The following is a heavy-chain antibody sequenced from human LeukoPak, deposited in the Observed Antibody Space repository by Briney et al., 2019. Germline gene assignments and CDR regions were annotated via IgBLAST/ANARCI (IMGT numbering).Heavy chain of an antibody. CDR3: ARARWYSCDY. D-gene: IGHD5-24*01. Sequence: GGSLRLSCAASGFTFSSYAMHWVRQAPGKGLEWVAVISYDGSNKYYADSVKGRFTISRDTSKNTLYLQMNSLRAEDTAVYYCARARWYSCDYWGQGTLVTVSS. CDR2: ISYDGSNK. V-gene: IGHV3-30*04. J-gene: IGHJ4*02. CDR1: GFTFSSYA.